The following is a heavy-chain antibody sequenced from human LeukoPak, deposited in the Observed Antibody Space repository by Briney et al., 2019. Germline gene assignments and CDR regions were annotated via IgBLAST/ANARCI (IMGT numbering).Heavy chain of an antibody. Sequence: ASVKVSCKASGYTFTGYYMHWVRQAPGQGLEWMGWINPNSGGTNYAQKFQGRVTITADESTSTAYMELSSLRSEDTAVYYCARGRLYCSGGSCSTGPDYWGQGTLVTVSS. J-gene: IGHJ4*02. D-gene: IGHD2-15*01. CDR1: GYTFTGYY. CDR2: INPNSGGT. CDR3: ARGRLYCSGGSCSTGPDY. V-gene: IGHV1-2*02.